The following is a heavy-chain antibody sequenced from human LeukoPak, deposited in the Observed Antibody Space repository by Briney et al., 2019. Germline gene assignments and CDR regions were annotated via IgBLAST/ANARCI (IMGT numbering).Heavy chain of an antibody. V-gene: IGHV3-23*01. CDR1: GFTFSSYA. Sequence: GRSLRLSCPASGFTFSSYAMSWVRQAPGKGLQWVSALSGSGLSTYYADSVKGRFTISRDNSKNTLYLQMNSLRVEDTAGYYCAKGGESSCWLFDYWGQGTLVPVSS. CDR2: LSGSGLST. D-gene: IGHD6-13*01. CDR3: AKGGESSCWLFDY. J-gene: IGHJ4*02.